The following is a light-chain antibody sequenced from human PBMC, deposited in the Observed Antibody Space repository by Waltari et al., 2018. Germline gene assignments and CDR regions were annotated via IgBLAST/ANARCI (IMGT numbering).Light chain of an antibody. CDR2: EVT. CDR1: SSDVGGYKY. Sequence: QSALTQPPSASGSPGQSVTISCTGTSSDVGGYKYVSWYQQYPGKAPKLIIYEVTKRPPGVPDRFSGSKSGNTASLTVSGLLPEDEAAYYCTSYAGSNNPVMFGGGTKLTVL. CDR3: TSYAGSNNPVM. V-gene: IGLV2-8*01. J-gene: IGLJ3*02.